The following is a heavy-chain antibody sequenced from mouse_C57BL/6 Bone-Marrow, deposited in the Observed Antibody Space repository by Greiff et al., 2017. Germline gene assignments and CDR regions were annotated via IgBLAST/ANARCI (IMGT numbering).Heavy chain of an antibody. CDR1: GFTFSSSG. J-gene: IGHJ1*03. Sequence: EVKVVESGGDLVKPGGSLKLSCAASGFTFSSSGMSWVRQTPDKRLEWVATISSGGSYTYYPDSVKGRFTISRDNAKNTLYLQMSSLKSEDTAMYYCARDDWYFDVWGTGTTVTVSS. V-gene: IGHV5-6*01. CDR2: ISSGGSYT. CDR3: ARDDWYFDV.